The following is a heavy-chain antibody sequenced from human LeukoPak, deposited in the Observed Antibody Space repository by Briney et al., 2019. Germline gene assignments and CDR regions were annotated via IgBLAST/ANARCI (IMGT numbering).Heavy chain of an antibody. CDR3: ARAQYFSPPFDY. CDR1: GGTFSSYA. Sequence: GASVKVSCKASGGTFSSYAISWVRQAPGQGLEWMGGIIPIFGTANYAQKFQGRVTITADESTSTAYMELGSLRSEDTAVYYCARAQYFSPPFDYWGQGTLVTVSS. D-gene: IGHD2/OR15-2a*01. V-gene: IGHV1-69*13. J-gene: IGHJ4*02. CDR2: IIPIFGTA.